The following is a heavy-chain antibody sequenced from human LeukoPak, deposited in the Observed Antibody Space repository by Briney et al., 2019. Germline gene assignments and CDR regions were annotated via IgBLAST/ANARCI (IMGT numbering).Heavy chain of an antibody. CDR2: IYYSGST. D-gene: IGHD5-12*01. CDR3: ARALRGYSGYDLFNFDY. CDR1: GGSISSYY. J-gene: IGHJ4*02. V-gene: IGHV4-59*01. Sequence: PSETLSLTCTVPGGSISSYYWSWIRQPPGKGLEWIGYIYYSGSTNYNPSLKSRVTISVDTSKNQFSLKLSSVTAADTAVYYCARALRGYSGYDLFNFDYWGQGTLVTVSS.